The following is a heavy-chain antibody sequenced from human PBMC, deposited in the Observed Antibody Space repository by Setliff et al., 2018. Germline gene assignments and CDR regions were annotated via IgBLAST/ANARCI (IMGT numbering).Heavy chain of an antibody. CDR1: GFTFSGAE. CDR2: IRSKADKYAT. Sequence: GESLKISCAASGFTFSGAEIHWVRQASGKGLEWVGRIRSKADKYATDYGASAKGRFIISRDDSKKTAYLQMSSLGAEDTAMYYCLLPCTSGWHNWADPWGQGTLVTVSS. J-gene: IGHJ5*02. D-gene: IGHD6-19*01. V-gene: IGHV3-73*01. CDR3: LLPCTSGWHNWADP.